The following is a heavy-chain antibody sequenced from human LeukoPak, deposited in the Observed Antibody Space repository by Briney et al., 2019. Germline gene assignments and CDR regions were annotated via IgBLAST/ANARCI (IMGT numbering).Heavy chain of an antibody. CDR1: GFTFSSYG. D-gene: IGHD5-18*01. Sequence: PGGSLRLSCAASGFTFSSYGMHWVRQAPGKGLEWVSCIRHDGSNKYYADSTKGRFTISRDNSKNTLYLQMNSLRAEDSAMYYCAKPQDTGMDPFDYWGQGTLVTVSS. CDR2: IRHDGSNK. V-gene: IGHV3-30*02. CDR3: AKPQDTGMDPFDY. J-gene: IGHJ4*02.